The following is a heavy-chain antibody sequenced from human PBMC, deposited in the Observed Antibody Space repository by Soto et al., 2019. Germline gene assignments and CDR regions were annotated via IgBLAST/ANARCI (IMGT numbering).Heavy chain of an antibody. J-gene: IGHJ4*02. CDR3: AHSVVAGLGYYFDY. CDR1: EFSLSSTRVA. CDR2: IYWDDDK. V-gene: IGHV2-5*02. Sequence: QITLKESGPTLVKPTQTLTLTCTFSEFSLSSTRVAVGWIRQPPGKALEWLALIYWDDDKRYSPFLKSRLTITKDTSKNQVVLTMTNMDPGDTATYYCAHSVVAGLGYYFDYWGQGTLVTVSS. D-gene: IGHD6-19*01.